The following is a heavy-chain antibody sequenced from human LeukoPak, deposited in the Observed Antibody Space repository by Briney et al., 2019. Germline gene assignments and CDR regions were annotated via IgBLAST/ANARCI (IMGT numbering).Heavy chain of an antibody. Sequence: GGSLRLSYAASGFTFSSYAMSWVRQAPGKGLEWVSAISGSGGSTYYADSVKGRFTISRDNSKNTLYLQMNSLRAEDTAVYYCAKDSRRGYDILTGSGDYWGQGTLVTVSS. CDR2: ISGSGGST. J-gene: IGHJ4*02. V-gene: IGHV3-23*01. CDR1: GFTFSSYA. D-gene: IGHD3-9*01. CDR3: AKDSRRGYDILTGSGDY.